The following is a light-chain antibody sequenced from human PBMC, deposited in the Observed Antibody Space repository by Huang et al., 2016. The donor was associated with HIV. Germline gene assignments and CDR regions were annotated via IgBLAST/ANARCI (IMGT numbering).Light chain of an antibody. CDR1: QSVNSN. CDR3: QQYDNWRFT. CDR2: GAS. V-gene: IGKV3-15*01. Sequence: EKVMTQSPATLSVSPGERVTLSCRASQSVNSNLAWYQQKPGQAPRRLIYGASTRATGIPARFSGGGSGTDFTLTISSLQSEDFAIYYCQQYDNWRFTFGPGTKVNIK. J-gene: IGKJ3*01.